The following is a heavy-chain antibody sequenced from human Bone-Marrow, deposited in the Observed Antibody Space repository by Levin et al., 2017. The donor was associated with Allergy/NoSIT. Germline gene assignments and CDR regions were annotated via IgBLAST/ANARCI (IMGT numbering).Heavy chain of an antibody. V-gene: IGHV3-30*18. J-gene: IGHJ4*02. CDR1: GFTFSSYG. D-gene: IGHD3-22*01. Sequence: GGSLRLSCAASGFTFSSYGMHWVRQAPGKGLEWVAVISYDGSNKYYADSVKGRFTISRDNSKNTLYLQMNSLRAEDTAVYYCAKVSIGVRPLDYWGQGTLVTVSS. CDR2: ISYDGSNK. CDR3: AKVSIGVRPLDY.